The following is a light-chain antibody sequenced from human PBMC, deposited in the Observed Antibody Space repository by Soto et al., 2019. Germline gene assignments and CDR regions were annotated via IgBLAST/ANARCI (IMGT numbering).Light chain of an antibody. CDR1: QTISRH. J-gene: IGKJ2*01. Sequence: DIQMTQSPSSLSASVGDRVTITCRASQTISRHLNWYQQKPGKAPKLLVYAASSLQSGVPSRFSGSGSGTDFTLSISSLQPEDFATYYCQQSNNTPYTFGQGTKLEIK. CDR3: QQSNNTPYT. CDR2: AAS. V-gene: IGKV1-39*01.